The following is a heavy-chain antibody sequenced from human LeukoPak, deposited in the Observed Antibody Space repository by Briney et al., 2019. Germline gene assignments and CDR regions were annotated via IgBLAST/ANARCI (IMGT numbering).Heavy chain of an antibody. V-gene: IGHV5-51*01. D-gene: IGHD3-22*01. CDR1: GYSFTSYW. Sequence: RKSLKISCKGSGYSFTSYWIGWVRRMPGKGLEWMGIIYPGDSDTRYSPSFQGQVTISADKSISTAYLQWSSLKASDTAMYYCARLLLPYYYDSSGYYEFDYWGQGTLVTVSS. CDR2: IYPGDSDT. CDR3: ARLLLPYYYDSSGYYEFDY. J-gene: IGHJ4*02.